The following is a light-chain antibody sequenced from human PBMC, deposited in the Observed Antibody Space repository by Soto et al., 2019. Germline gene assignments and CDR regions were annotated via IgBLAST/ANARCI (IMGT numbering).Light chain of an antibody. CDR2: DAS. V-gene: IGKV3-11*01. Sequence: EIVLTQSPATLSLSPGERATLSCRTSQSVSSYFAWYQQKPGRAPRLLIYDASNRATCIPARFIGSGSGTDFPLTISSLEPEDFAVYYCQQRSNWPITFGQGTRLEIK. CDR3: QQRSNWPIT. CDR1: QSVSSY. J-gene: IGKJ5*01.